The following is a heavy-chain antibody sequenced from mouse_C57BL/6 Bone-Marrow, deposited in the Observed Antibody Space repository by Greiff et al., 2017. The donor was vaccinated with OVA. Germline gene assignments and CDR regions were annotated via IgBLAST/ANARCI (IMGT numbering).Heavy chain of an antibody. Sequence: EVQLQQSGPELVKPGASVKMSCKASGYTFTDYNMHWVKQSHGKSLEWIGYINPNNGGTSYNQKFKGKATLTVNKSSSTAYMALRSLTSEDSAVYYCTLDGYYPAWFAYWGQGTLVTVSA. J-gene: IGHJ3*01. D-gene: IGHD2-3*01. V-gene: IGHV1-22*01. CDR3: TLDGYYPAWFAY. CDR1: GYTFTDYN. CDR2: INPNNGGT.